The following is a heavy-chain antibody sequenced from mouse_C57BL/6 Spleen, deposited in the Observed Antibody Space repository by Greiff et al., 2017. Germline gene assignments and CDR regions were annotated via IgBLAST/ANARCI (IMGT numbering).Heavy chain of an antibody. CDR2: IYPGDGDT. CDR3: AREGYSKTWFAY. D-gene: IGHD2-5*01. V-gene: IGHV1-80*01. CDR1: GYAFSSYW. J-gene: IGHJ3*01. Sequence: QLQQSGAELVKPGASVKISCKASGYAFSSYWMNWVKQRPGKGLEWIGQIYPGDGDTNYNGKFKGKATLTADKSSSTAYMQLSSLTSEDSAVYFCAREGYSKTWFAYWGQGTLVTVSA.